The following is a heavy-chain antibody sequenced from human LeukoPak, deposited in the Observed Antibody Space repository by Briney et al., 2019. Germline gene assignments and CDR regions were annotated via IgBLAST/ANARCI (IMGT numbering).Heavy chain of an antibody. CDR2: INHSGST. V-gene: IGHV4-34*01. CDR1: GGFFSGYY. J-gene: IGHJ3*02. CDR3: ARIIGSRGAVADLAFDI. Sequence: PSETLSLTCAVYGGFFSGYYWSWIRQPPGKGLEWIGEINHSGSTNYNPSLKSRVTISVDTSKNQFSLKLSSVTAADTAVYYCARIIGSRGAVADLAFDIWGQGTMVTVSS. D-gene: IGHD6-19*01.